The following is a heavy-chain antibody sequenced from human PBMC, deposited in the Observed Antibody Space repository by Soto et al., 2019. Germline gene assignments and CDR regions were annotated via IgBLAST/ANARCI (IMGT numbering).Heavy chain of an antibody. CDR1: GGTISSYY. D-gene: IGHD3-3*02. V-gene: IGHV4-34*08. CDR3: VRRGRTSNGDWFDL. J-gene: IGHJ5*02. CDR2: INHSGST. Sequence: ASETLSLTCTVSGGTISSYYWSWIRQPPGKGLEWIGEINHSGSTNYNPSLKSRVTISVDTSKNQFSLKLSSVTAADTAVYFCVRRGRTSNGDWFDLWGQGILVTVSS.